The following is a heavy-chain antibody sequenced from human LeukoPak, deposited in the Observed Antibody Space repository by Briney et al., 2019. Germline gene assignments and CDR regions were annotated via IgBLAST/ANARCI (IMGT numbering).Heavy chain of an antibody. Sequence: RSSETLSLTCAVYGGSFSGYYWSWIRQPPGKGLEWIGYIYYSGSTYYNPSLKSRVTISVDTSKNQFSLKLSSVTAADTAVYYCARGTGTTQDWGQGTLVTVSS. CDR2: IYYSGST. V-gene: IGHV4-59*06. D-gene: IGHD1-7*01. J-gene: IGHJ4*02. CDR3: ARGTGTTQD. CDR1: GGSFSGYY.